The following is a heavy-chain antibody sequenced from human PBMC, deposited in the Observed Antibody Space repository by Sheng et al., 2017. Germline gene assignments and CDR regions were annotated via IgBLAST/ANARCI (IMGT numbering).Heavy chain of an antibody. D-gene: IGHD3-10*01. Sequence: QVQLQESGPGLVKPSETLSLTCTVSGGFIRSYYWSWIRQPPGKGLEWIGYIYNSGSTNYNPSLKSRVTISVDTSKNQVSLKLSSVTAADTAVYYCARENXLLGAFDIWGQGTMVTVSS. J-gene: IGHJ3*02. V-gene: IGHV4-59*01. CDR2: IYNSGST. CDR3: ARENXLLGAFDI. CDR1: GGFIRSYY.